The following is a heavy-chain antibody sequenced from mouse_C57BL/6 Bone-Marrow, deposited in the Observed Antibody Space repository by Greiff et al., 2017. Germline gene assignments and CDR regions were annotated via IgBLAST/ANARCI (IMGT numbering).Heavy chain of an antibody. CDR2: IYPGGGYT. V-gene: IGHV1-63*01. Sequence: VKLMESGAELVRPGTPVKMSCKASGYTFTNYWIGWAKQRPGHGLEWIGDIYPGGGYTNYNEKFKGKATLTAAKSSSTAYMQFSSLTSEDSAIYYCARYDGYYDAMDYWGQGTSVTVSS. CDR1: GYTFTNYW. CDR3: ARYDGYYDAMDY. D-gene: IGHD2-3*01. J-gene: IGHJ4*01.